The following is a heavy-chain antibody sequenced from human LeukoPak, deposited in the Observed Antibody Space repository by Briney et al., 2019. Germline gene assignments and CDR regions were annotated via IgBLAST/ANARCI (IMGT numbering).Heavy chain of an antibody. J-gene: IGHJ4*02. CDR3: ARGVYIAAAQYGY. CDR2: IYYSGTT. D-gene: IGHD6-13*01. Sequence: PSETLSLTCTVSGGSISSHYWSWIRQPPGKGLEWIGYIYYSGTTNYNPSLKSRVTISVDTSKNQFSLKLSSVTAADTAVYYCARGVYIAAAQYGYWGQGTLVTVSS. CDR1: GGSISSHY. V-gene: IGHV4-59*11.